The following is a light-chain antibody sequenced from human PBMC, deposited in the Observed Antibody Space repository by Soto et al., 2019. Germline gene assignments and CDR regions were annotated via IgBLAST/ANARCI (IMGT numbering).Light chain of an antibody. CDR2: DDN. V-gene: IGLV1-51*01. J-gene: IGLJ2*01. CDR1: DSNIGNHY. CDR3: GTWDSSLTAVL. Sequence: QSALTQPPSVSAAPGQKVTISCSGSDSNIGNHYVSWYQQLPGTAPKLLIYDDNKRPSGIPGRFSGSKSGTSATLGITGLQTGDEAHYYCGTWDSSLTAVLFGGGTKVTVL.